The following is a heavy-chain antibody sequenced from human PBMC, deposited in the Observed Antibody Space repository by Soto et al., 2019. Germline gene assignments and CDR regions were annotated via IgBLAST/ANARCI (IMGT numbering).Heavy chain of an antibody. J-gene: IGHJ4*02. Sequence: QVQLVQSGAEVKKPGASVKVSCKASGYTFTSYGISWVRQAPGQGLEWMGWISAYNGNTNYAQKLQGRVTITTDTSTSTAYMERRSLRSDDTAVYYCARASQDYDILTGYYGRFDYWGQGTLVTVSS. D-gene: IGHD3-9*01. CDR3: ARASQDYDILTGYYGRFDY. CDR1: GYTFTSYG. V-gene: IGHV1-18*04. CDR2: ISAYNGNT.